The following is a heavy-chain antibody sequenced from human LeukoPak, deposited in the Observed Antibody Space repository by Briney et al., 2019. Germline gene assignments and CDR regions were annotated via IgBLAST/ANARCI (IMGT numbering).Heavy chain of an antibody. Sequence: ASVKVSCKVSGYTLTELSMHWVRQAPGKGLEWMGGFDPEDGETIYAQKFQGRVTMTEGTSTDTAYMELSSPRSEDTAVYYCATMDYDILTGYPLGFDPWGQGTLVTVSS. J-gene: IGHJ5*02. CDR2: FDPEDGET. CDR1: GYTLTELS. V-gene: IGHV1-24*01. CDR3: ATMDYDILTGYPLGFDP. D-gene: IGHD3-9*01.